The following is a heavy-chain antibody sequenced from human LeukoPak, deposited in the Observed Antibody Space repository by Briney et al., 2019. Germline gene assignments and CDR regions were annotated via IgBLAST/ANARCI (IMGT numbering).Heavy chain of an antibody. CDR2: IYYSGST. D-gene: IGHD1-20*01. CDR1: GGSISSYY. Sequence: PSETLSLTCTVSGGSISSYYWSWIRQPPGKGLEWIGYIYYSGSTNYNPSLKGRVTISVDTSKNQFSLKLSSVTAADTAVYYCARDTLTGRTYYGMGVWGQGTTVTVSS. V-gene: IGHV4-59*01. CDR3: ARDTLTGRTYYGMGV. J-gene: IGHJ6*02.